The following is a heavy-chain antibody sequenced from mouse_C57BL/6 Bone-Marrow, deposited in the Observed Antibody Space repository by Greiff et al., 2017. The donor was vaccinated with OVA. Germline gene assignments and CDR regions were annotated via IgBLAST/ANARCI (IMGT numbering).Heavy chain of an antibody. J-gene: IGHJ3*01. D-gene: IGHD2-4*01. V-gene: IGHV5-6*01. Sequence: EVQGVESGGDLVKPGGSLKLSCAASGFTFSSYGMSWVRQTPDKRLEWVATISSGGSYTYYPDSVKGRFTISRDNAKNTLYLQMSSLKSEDTAMYYCARLGYYDQFAYWGQGTLVTVSA. CDR2: ISSGGSYT. CDR1: GFTFSSYG. CDR3: ARLGYYDQFAY.